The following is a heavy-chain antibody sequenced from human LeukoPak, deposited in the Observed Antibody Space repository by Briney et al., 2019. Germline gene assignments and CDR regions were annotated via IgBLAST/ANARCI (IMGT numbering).Heavy chain of an antibody. Sequence: RGESLKISCKISGYSFTDYWIGWVRQMPGKRLEWMGIIYPADSDSKYSPSFQGQVTISADKSISTAYLQWSSLKASDTAMYYCARLWDSSFDYWGQGTLVTVSS. J-gene: IGHJ4*02. CDR1: GYSFTDYW. V-gene: IGHV5-51*01. CDR3: ARLWDSSFDY. D-gene: IGHD6-19*01. CDR2: IYPADSDS.